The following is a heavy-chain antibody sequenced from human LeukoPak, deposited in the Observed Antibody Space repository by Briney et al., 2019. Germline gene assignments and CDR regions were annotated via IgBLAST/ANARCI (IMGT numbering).Heavy chain of an antibody. J-gene: IGHJ3*01. D-gene: IGHD3-10*01. Sequence: SETLSLTGSVSGGPIPPSSATYAWGWVRQPPGKGLEWIGSIYYSGTTYYNPSLKSRVTISLDTSKNEFSLKLSSVTAADTSVYYCARQVSHAFDVWGQGTMVVGSS. V-gene: IGHV4-39*01. CDR3: ARQVSHAFDV. CDR1: GGPIPPSSATYA. CDR2: IYYSGTT.